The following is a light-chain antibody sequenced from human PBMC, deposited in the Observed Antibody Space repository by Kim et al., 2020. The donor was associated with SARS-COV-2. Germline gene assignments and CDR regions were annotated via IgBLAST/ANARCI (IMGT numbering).Light chain of an antibody. V-gene: IGLV3-21*04. Sequence: PGQTATMTCEGTDIGRKSVLWYQQRPGQAPVLVIYYDTDRPSGVSDRFSGSNSGNTATLTISRVEAGDEADYFCQVWDTTSDHPVLGGGTQLTVL. J-gene: IGLJ3*02. CDR3: QVWDTTSDHPV. CDR1: DIGRKS. CDR2: YDT.